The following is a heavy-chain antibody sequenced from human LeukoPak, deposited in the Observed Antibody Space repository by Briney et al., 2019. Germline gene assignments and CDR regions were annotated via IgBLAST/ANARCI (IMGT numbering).Heavy chain of an antibody. CDR3: ARLRDDIVAYIDY. Sequence: PSETLSLTCTVSGGSISSGSYYWSWIRQPAGKGLEWIGRIYTSGSTNYNPSLKSRVTISVDTSKNQFSLKLSSVTAADTAVYYCARLRDDIVAYIDYWGQGTLVTVSS. V-gene: IGHV4-61*02. CDR1: GGSISSGSYY. CDR2: IYTSGST. D-gene: IGHD5-12*01. J-gene: IGHJ4*02.